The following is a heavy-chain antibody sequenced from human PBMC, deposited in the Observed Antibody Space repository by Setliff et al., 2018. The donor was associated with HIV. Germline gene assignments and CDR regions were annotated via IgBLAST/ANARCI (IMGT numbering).Heavy chain of an antibody. CDR3: VRASLPGNHVFFDY. Sequence: PSETLSLTCSVSGDPVSSTDCLWGWVRQPPGMGLQWIVTLYNSEITNYNPSFKNRVTMSVDKSRNHFSLILNSVTAADTAIYYCVRASLPGNHVFFDYWGQGRLVTVSS. J-gene: IGHJ4*02. V-gene: IGHV4-39*07. CDR2: LYNSEIT. CDR1: GDPVSSTDCL.